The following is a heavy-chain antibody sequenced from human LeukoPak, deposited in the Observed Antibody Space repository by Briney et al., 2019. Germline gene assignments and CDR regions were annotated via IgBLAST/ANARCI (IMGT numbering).Heavy chain of an antibody. CDR2: ISGSGGST. J-gene: IGHJ4*02. D-gene: IGHD2-2*02. CDR3: AKSGCSSISCYTRH. V-gene: IGHV3-23*01. Sequence: GGSLRLSCAASGFTFSSYAMSWVRQAPGKGLEWVSAISGSGGSTYYADSVKGRFTISRDNSKNTLYLQMDSLRAEDTAVYYCAKSGCSSISCYTRHWGQGTLVTVSS. CDR1: GFTFSSYA.